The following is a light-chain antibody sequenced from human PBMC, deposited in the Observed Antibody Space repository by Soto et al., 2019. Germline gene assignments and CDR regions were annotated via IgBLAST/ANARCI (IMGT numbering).Light chain of an antibody. Sequence: VFRQSPSPLSFSPGERPTLSGRDSQSVGSPLSWYQQKPGQAPRILFYGASNRETAIPDWFSGSGVGTDFTLTITRLEHEDVAVYYCQQYGDSPQTFGPGTKVDIK. CDR1: QSVGSP. CDR3: QQYGDSPQT. J-gene: IGKJ1*01. V-gene: IGKV3-20*01. CDR2: GAS.